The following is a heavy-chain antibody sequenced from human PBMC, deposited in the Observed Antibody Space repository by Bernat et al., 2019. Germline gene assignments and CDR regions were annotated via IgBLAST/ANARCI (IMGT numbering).Heavy chain of an antibody. Sequence: EVQLLESGGGLVQPGGSLRLSCAVSGFTFRDYTMGWVRQAPGKGLEWVSDINNSGGSTYYADSVKGRFTISRDNSRTTLYLQMNSLRAEDTAVYYCAKGMPLNYWGQGTLVTVSS. D-gene: IGHD2-2*01. V-gene: IGHV3-23*01. CDR1: GFTFRDYT. CDR2: INNSGGST. J-gene: IGHJ4*02. CDR3: AKGMPLNY.